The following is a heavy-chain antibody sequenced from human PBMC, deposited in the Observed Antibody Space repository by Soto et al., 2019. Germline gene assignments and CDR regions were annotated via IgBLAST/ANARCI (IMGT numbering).Heavy chain of an antibody. CDR3: ARVTDSNSLY. CDR2: IIPIFGTT. J-gene: IGHJ4*02. Sequence: SVKVSCKASGGTFSSYAISWVRQAPGQGLQWMGGIIPIFGTTNYAQKFQGRVTITADESTSTVYMELSSLRSEDTAVYYCARVTDSNSLYWGQGALVTVSS. D-gene: IGHD4-4*01. V-gene: IGHV1-69*13. CDR1: GGTFSSYA.